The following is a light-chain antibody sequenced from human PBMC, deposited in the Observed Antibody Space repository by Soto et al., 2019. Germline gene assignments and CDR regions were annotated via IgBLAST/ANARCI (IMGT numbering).Light chain of an antibody. V-gene: IGKV3-11*01. CDR1: QSVSTY. CDR3: QQRSNWPLT. Sequence: EIVLTQSPATLSLSPGDRATLSCRASQSVSTYLAWYQQKPGQAPRLLIYDASSRATGIPARFSGSGSGTDFTLTISSLEPEDFAVYYCQQRSNWPLTFGPGTKVEIK. CDR2: DAS. J-gene: IGKJ3*01.